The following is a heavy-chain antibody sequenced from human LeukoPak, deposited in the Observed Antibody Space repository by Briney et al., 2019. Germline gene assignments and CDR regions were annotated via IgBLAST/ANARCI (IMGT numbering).Heavy chain of an antibody. D-gene: IGHD4-23*01. V-gene: IGHV4-39*01. J-gene: IGHJ5*02. CDR3: ARGLTRTPSRYGGNGGNWFDP. CDR2: IYYSGST. CDR1: GGSISSSSYY. Sequence: TSETLSLTCTVSGGSISSSSYYWGWIRQPPGKGLEWIGSIYYSGSTYYNPSLKSRVTISVDTSKNQFSLKLSSVTAADTAVYYCARGLTRTPSRYGGNGGNWFDPWGQGTLVTVSS.